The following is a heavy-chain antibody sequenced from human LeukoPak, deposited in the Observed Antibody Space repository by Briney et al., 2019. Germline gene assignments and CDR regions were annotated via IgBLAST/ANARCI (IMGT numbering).Heavy chain of an antibody. CDR2: INQGGSEK. Sequence: GGSLRLSCAASGFTFSGYWMSWVRQAPGKGLEWVANINQGGSEKNYVDSVKGRLTISRDNAKNSLYLQMNSLRAEDKAVYFCARDSLGSGSYYDYWGQGTLVTIST. CDR1: GFTFSGYW. J-gene: IGHJ4*02. D-gene: IGHD3-10*01. V-gene: IGHV3-7*01. CDR3: ARDSLGSGSYYDY.